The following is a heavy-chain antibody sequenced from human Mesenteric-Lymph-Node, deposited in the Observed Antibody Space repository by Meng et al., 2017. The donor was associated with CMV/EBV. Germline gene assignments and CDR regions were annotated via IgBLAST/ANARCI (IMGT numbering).Heavy chain of an antibody. CDR3: ARVGDSAYKD. J-gene: IGHJ4*02. Sequence: SDILSLTCTVSGGSISGYYWSWTRQPPGKGLEWIGYIYYTGSANYNPSLKSRVTMSVDTSKNHFSLRLGSVAAADTAVYYCARVGDSAYKDWGQGTLVTVSS. CDR1: GGSISGYY. V-gene: IGHV4-59*01. D-gene: IGHD1-14*01. CDR2: IYYTGSA.